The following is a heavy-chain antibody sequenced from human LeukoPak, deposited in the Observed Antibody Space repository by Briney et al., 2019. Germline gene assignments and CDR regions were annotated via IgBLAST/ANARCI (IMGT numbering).Heavy chain of an antibody. J-gene: IGHJ5*02. D-gene: IGHD6-13*01. Sequence: SETLSLTCTVSGGSISSSSYYWGWIRQPPGKGLEWIGSIYYSGSTYYNPSLKSRVTISVDTSKNQFSLKLSSVTAADTVVYYCARRYSSSWYGVFGFDPWGQGTLVTVSS. V-gene: IGHV4-39*07. CDR3: ARRYSSSWYGVFGFDP. CDR2: IYYSGST. CDR1: GGSISSSSYY.